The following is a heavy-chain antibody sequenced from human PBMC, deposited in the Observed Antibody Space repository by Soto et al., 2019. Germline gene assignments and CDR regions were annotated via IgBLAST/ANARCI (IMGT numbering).Heavy chain of an antibody. Sequence: PSPTHSLTCVISRESVSRNSASWNWIRQSPSRGLEWLGRTYYRSKWYNDFAVSVSRRITINPDTSKNQFSLQLNSVTPDDTAVYYCARGYYDSWSGYFKWFDSWGQGILVTVSS. D-gene: IGHD3-3*01. CDR2: TYYRSKWYN. CDR1: RESVSRNSAS. CDR3: ARGYYDSWSGYFKWFDS. V-gene: IGHV6-1*01. J-gene: IGHJ5*01.